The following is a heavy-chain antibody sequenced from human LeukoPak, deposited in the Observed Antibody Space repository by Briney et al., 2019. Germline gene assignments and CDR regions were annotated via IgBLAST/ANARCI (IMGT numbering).Heavy chain of an antibody. CDR2: INWNGGST. CDR3: ARGATGTTFDY. CDR1: GFKFDDYG. J-gene: IGHJ4*02. D-gene: IGHD1-1*01. Sequence: GGSLRLSCAASGFKFDDYGMSWVRQAPGKGLEWVSGINWNGGSTGYVDSVKGRFTISRDNAKNSLYLQMSSLRAEDTALYYCARGATGTTFDYWGQGTLVTVSS. V-gene: IGHV3-20*04.